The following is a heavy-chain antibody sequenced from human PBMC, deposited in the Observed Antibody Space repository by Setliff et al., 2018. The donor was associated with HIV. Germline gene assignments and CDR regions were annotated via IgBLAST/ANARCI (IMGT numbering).Heavy chain of an antibody. J-gene: IGHJ3*02. CDR2: ISNYNGNT. D-gene: IGHD1-26*01. CDR1: DHTFTNYG. CDR3: ARASGGNSVENGFDI. V-gene: IGHV1-18*01. Sequence: GASVKVSCKTSDHTFTNYGIYWVRQAPGQGLEWMGWISNYNGNTNYAQKFHGRVTMTTDTSTRTAYMVMRGLTYDDTAVYYCARASGGNSVENGFDIWGQGTMVTVSS.